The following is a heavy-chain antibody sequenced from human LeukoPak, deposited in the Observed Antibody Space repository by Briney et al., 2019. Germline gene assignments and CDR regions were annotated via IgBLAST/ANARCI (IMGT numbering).Heavy chain of an antibody. CDR1: GFTFNSFF. J-gene: IGHJ4*02. CDR3: VRDLGHSRHYCEY. V-gene: IGHV3-7*01. Sequence: GGSLRLSCAASGFTFNSFFLNWVRLTPGRELEWLACISQDGSETFYMDSVRGRFTISRDNTKNSLYLQMDGLRAEDTAVYFCVRDLGHSRHYCEYWGQGALVTVSS. D-gene: IGHD7-27*01. CDR2: ISQDGSET.